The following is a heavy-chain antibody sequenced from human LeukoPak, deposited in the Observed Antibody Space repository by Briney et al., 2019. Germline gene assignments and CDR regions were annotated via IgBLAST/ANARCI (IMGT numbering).Heavy chain of an antibody. CDR2: ISYDGSNK. J-gene: IGHJ6*02. CDR3: ARAHSSSWYYMYYGMDV. D-gene: IGHD6-13*01. V-gene: IGHV3-30*04. CDR1: GFTFSSYA. Sequence: GRSLRLSCAASGFTFSSYAMHWVRQAPGKGLEWVAVISYDGSNKYYADSVKGRFTISRDNSKNALYLQMNSLRAEDTAVYYCARAHSSSWYYMYYGMDVWGQGTTVTVSS.